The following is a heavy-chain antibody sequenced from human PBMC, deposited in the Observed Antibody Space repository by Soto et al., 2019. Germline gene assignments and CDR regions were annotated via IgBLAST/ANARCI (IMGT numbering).Heavy chain of an antibody. V-gene: IGHV4-59*08. CDR2: IYYSGST. CDR1: GGPISSYH. CDR3: GRQRWLQMDYYGMDV. J-gene: IGHJ6*02. D-gene: IGHD5-12*01. Sequence: SETLSLTCIVSGGPISSYHWTWIRQSPEKGLEWIGYIYYSGSTNYNPSLKSRVTISVDTSKNQFSLRLSSVTAADTAVYYCGRQRWLQMDYYGMDVWGQGTTVTVSS.